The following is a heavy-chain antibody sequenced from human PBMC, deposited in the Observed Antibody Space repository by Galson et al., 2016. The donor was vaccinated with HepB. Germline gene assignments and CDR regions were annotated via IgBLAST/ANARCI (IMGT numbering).Heavy chain of an antibody. Sequence: SLRLSCAASGFTFRRHAMTWVRQAPGKGLEWVSVITGSGGSKYYADSVKGRITISRDNSKNTLYPQMNSLRVEDTAVYYCSRVPVRLNNWFDPWGQGTLVTVSS. V-gene: IGHV3-23*01. CDR3: SRVPVRLNNWFDP. D-gene: IGHD3-22*01. J-gene: IGHJ5*02. CDR1: GFTFRRHA. CDR2: ITGSGGSK.